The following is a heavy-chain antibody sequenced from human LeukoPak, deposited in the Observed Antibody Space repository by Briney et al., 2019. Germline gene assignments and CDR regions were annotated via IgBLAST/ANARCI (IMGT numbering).Heavy chain of an antibody. J-gene: IGHJ3*02. CDR3: ARETMIVPVGDAFDI. Sequence: SETLSLTCAVYGGSFSGYYWSWIRQPPGKGLEWIGYIYYSGSTYYNPSLKSRVTISVDTSKNQFSLKLSSVTAADTAVYYCARETMIVPVGDAFDIWGQGTMVTVSS. CDR2: IYYSGST. V-gene: IGHV4-34*09. CDR1: GGSFSGYY. D-gene: IGHD3-22*01.